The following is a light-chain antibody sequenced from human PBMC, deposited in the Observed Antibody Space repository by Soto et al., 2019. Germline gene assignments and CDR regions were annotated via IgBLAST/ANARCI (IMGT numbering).Light chain of an antibody. V-gene: IGKV1-33*01. CDR3: QQYDNFPPIT. J-gene: IGKJ5*01. CDR1: QDISNN. CDR2: DAS. Sequence: DIQMTQSPSSLSASVGDRVTITCQASQDISNNLNWYQQKPGTDPELLRFDASNLELGVPSRFSGGGSGTDFLLTISSLQPEDDATYFCQQYDNFPPITFGQGTRLEIK.